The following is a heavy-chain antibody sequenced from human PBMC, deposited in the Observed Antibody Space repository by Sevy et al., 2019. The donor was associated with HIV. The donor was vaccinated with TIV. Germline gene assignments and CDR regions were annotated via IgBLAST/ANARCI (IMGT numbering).Heavy chain of an antibody. V-gene: IGHV1-46*01. CDR3: ARDGEITMVRGVVKLGGAFDI. CDR2: INPSGGST. CDR1: GYTFTSYY. Sequence: ASVKVSCKASGYTFTSYYMHWVRQAPGQGLEWMGIINPSGGSTSYAQKFQGRVTMTRDTFTSTVYMELSSLRSEDTAVYYCARDGEITMVRGVVKLGGAFDIWGQGTMVTVSS. D-gene: IGHD3-10*01. J-gene: IGHJ3*02.